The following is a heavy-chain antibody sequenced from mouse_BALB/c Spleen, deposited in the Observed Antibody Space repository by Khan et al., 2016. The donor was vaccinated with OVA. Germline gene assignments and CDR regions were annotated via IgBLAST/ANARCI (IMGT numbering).Heavy chain of an antibody. CDR3: ARNRESDYFDY. Sequence: QVQLKESGPGLVAPSQSLSITCTVSGFSLTSYGIHWVRQPPGKGLEWLGIIWAGGSTNYTSALMSRLSISKDNSRSQVFLKMNSLQTDDTAMYFCARNRESDYFDYWGQGTTLTVSS. CDR1: GFSLTSYG. J-gene: IGHJ2*01. CDR2: IWAGGST. V-gene: IGHV2-9*02.